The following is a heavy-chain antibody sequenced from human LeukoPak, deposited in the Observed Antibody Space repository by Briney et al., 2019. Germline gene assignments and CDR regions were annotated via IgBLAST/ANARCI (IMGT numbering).Heavy chain of an antibody. V-gene: IGHV3-23*01. D-gene: IGHD5-18*01. CDR2: ISGSGGST. Sequence: GGSLSLSCAASGFTFSSYAMSWVRQAPRKGLEWVSAISGSGGSTYYADSVKGRFTISRDNSKNTLYLQMNSLRAEDTAVYYCAKDWGYSYGETYWGQGTLVTVSS. CDR1: GFTFSSYA. J-gene: IGHJ4*02. CDR3: AKDWGYSYGETY.